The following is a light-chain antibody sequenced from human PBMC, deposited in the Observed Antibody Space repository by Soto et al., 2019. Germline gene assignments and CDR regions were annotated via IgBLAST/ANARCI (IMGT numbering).Light chain of an antibody. Sequence: QSALTQPASVSLSPGQSITISCSGTSSDVGAYIFVSWYQQHPGKAPKLMIYDIINRPSGVSNRFSGSKSGNTASLTISGLQAEDEADYYCVSFTTSRSYVFGTGTKVTVL. CDR1: SSDVGAYIF. CDR3: VSFTTSRSYV. CDR2: DII. V-gene: IGLV2-14*03. J-gene: IGLJ1*01.